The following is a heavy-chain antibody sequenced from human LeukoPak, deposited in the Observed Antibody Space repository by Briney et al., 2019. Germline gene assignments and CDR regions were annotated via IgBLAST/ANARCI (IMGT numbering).Heavy chain of an antibody. Sequence: ASVKVSCKASGYTFSNYYIHWVRQAPGQGLEWMGIINPSGGSTSNAQKFQGSVTMTRDMSTSTVYMELSSLRSEDTAVYYCARRGAGDAFDTWGQGTMVTVSS. CDR3: ARRGAGDAFDT. D-gene: IGHD1-26*01. J-gene: IGHJ3*02. V-gene: IGHV1-46*01. CDR2: INPSGGST. CDR1: GYTFSNYY.